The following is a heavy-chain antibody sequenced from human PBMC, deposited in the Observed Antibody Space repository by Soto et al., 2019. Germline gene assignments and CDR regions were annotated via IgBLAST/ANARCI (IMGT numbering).Heavy chain of an antibody. CDR2: ISYDGSNK. V-gene: IGHV3-30*18. CDR3: ANGGKNSVVRGLRY. CDR1: GFTFSSYG. D-gene: IGHD3-10*01. Sequence: QVQLVESGGGVVQPGRSLRLSCAASGFTFSSYGMHWVRQAPGKGLEWVAVISYDGSNKYYADSVEGRFTISRDNSKNTLYLQMNSLRAEDTAVYYCANGGKNSVVRGLRYWGQGTLVTVSS. J-gene: IGHJ4*02.